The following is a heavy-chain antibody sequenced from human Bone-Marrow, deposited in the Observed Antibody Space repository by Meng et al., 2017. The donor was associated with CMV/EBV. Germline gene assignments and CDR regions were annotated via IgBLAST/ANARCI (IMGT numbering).Heavy chain of an antibody. CDR3: ARDRINCSSTSCYQGTFDP. V-gene: IGHV1-69*05. D-gene: IGHD2-2*01. Sequence: SVKVSCKASGGTFSSYAISWVRQAPGQGLEWMGGIIPIFGTANYAQKFQGRVTITTDESTSTAYMELSSLRSEDTAVYYCARDRINCSSTSCYQGTFDPWGQGNLVNVAS. CDR1: GGTFSSYA. CDR2: IIPIFGTA. J-gene: IGHJ5*02.